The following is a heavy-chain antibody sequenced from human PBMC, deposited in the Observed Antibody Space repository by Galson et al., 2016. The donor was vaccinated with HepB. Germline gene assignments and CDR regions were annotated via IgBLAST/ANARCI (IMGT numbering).Heavy chain of an antibody. CDR3: AAFYTGTWSFDY. CDR2: NRYTGSA. CDR1: GVSITTYY. V-gene: IGHV4-59*13. Sequence: SETLSLTCTVSGVSITTYYWAWIRKAPGKGLEWIGYNRYTGSAKYNPSLGGRVTISVDTSRRQNSLNLTSVTAADTAVYYCAAFYTGTWSFDYWGRGVLVTVSS. J-gene: IGHJ4*02. D-gene: IGHD6-13*01.